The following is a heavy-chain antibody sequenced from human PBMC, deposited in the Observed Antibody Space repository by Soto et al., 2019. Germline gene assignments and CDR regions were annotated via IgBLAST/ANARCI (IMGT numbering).Heavy chain of an antibody. J-gene: IGHJ4*02. CDR2: VSASGLNT. V-gene: IGHV3-23*01. Sequence: PGGSLRLSCAASGFTFDDYGLTWVRQAPGKGLEWVSGVSASGLNTDYADPVKGRFYISRDNSKNTVSLHMNSLRAEDTAVYYCARDLTTLGTPGDDFDYWGQGTLVTVSS. CDR3: ARDLTTLGTPGDDFDY. D-gene: IGHD4-4*01. CDR1: GFTFDDYG.